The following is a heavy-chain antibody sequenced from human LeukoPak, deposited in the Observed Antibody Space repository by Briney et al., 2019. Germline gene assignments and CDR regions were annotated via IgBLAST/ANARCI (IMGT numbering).Heavy chain of an antibody. CDR3: VRCFDL. J-gene: IGHJ2*01. CDR1: GFSFSSHE. Sequence: PGGSLRLSCAVSGFSFSSHEMNWVRQAPGKGLEWVSYISSSGSTIYYADSVKGRFTISRDNANDSLYLQMNSLRAEDTAFYYCVRCFDLWGRGTLVTVSS. V-gene: IGHV3-48*03. CDR2: ISSSGSTI.